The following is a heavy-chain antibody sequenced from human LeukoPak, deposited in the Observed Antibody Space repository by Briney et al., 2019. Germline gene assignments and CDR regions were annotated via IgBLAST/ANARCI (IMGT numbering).Heavy chain of an antibody. CDR2: INPNSGGT. CDR3: ARENWNDVHFYDDYMDV. V-gene: IGHV1-2*02. J-gene: IGHJ6*03. D-gene: IGHD1-1*01. CDR1: GYTFTGYY. Sequence: GASVKVSCKASGYTFTGYYMHWVRQAPGQGLEWMGWINPNSGGTNYAQKFQGRVTMTRDTSISTAYMELSRLRSDDTAVYYCARENWNDVHFYDDYMDVWGKGTTVTVSS.